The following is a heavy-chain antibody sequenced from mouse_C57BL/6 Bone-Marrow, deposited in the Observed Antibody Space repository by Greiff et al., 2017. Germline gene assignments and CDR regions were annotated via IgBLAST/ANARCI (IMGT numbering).Heavy chain of an antibody. CDR2: FPPYNDDT. J-gene: IGHJ2*01. Sequence: QVQLKESGAELVKPGASVKMSCKASGYTFTTYPIEWMKQNHGKSLEWIGNFPPYNDDTKYNEKFKGKATLTVEHSSNTLYLALSRLTSDDSAFYYCARISTFFYYFDYWGKGTTLTVSS. D-gene: IGHD5-1*01. CDR3: ARISTFFYYFDY. V-gene: IGHV1-47*01. CDR1: GYTFTTYP.